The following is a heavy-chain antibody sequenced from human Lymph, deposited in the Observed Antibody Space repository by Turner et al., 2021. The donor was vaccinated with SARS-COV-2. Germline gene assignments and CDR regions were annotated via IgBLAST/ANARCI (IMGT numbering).Heavy chain of an antibody. J-gene: IGHJ4*02. CDR3: ATPGLSSSSLNY. D-gene: IGHD6-6*01. CDR2: IYSGGST. CDR1: GFTVSSNY. V-gene: IGHV3-53*01. Sequence: EVQLVPSGGGLIQPGGSLRPYCAASGFTVSSNYMCWVRQAPGKRREWVSLIYSGGSTYYADSVKGRFTISRDNSKNTLYLQMNSLRAEDTAVYYCATPGLSSSSLNYWGQGTLVTVSS.